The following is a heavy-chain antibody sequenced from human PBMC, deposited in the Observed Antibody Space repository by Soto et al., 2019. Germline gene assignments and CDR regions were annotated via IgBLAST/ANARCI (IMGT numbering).Heavy chain of an antibody. Sequence: EVQLLESGGGLVKPGGSLRLSCADSGFTFGSHSMFWVRQAPGKGLEWVSSISSDSTYIFYADSVKGRFAISRDNAKNSLYLQMDSLRAEDTAVYYCARGGLVLVGAATRPLDYWGQGTLVTVSS. CDR3: ARGGLVLVGAATRPLDY. CDR2: ISSDSTYI. V-gene: IGHV3-21*01. CDR1: GFTFGSHS. J-gene: IGHJ4*02. D-gene: IGHD2-15*01.